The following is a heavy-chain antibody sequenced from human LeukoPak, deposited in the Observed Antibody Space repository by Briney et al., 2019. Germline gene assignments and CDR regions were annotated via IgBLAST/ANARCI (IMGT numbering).Heavy chain of an antibody. CDR3: ARDRGIVGAPHNWFDP. Sequence: ASVKVSCKASGYTFTGYYMHWVRQAPGQGLEWMGWINPNSGGTNYAQKFQGRVTMTRDTSISTAYMELSRLRSDDTAVYYCARDRGIVGAPHNWFDPWGQGTLVTVSS. V-gene: IGHV1-2*02. CDR1: GYTFTGYY. J-gene: IGHJ5*02. CDR2: INPNSGGT. D-gene: IGHD1-26*01.